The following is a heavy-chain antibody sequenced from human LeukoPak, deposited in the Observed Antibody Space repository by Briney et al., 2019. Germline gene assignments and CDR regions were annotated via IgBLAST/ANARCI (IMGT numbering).Heavy chain of an antibody. Sequence: SETLSLTCIVSGGSISSSSYYWGWIRQPPGRGLEWIGSIYYSGNTYYNPSLKSRVTISVDTSKNQFTLKLSSVTAADTAVYYCARRWGNWFDPWGQGTLVTVSS. V-gene: IGHV4-39*01. CDR1: GGSISSSSYY. D-gene: IGHD7-27*01. CDR3: ARRWGNWFDP. CDR2: IYYSGNT. J-gene: IGHJ5*02.